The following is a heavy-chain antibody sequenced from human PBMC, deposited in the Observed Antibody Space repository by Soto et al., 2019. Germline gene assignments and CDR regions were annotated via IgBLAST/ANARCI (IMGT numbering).Heavy chain of an antibody. V-gene: IGHV3-30-3*01. CDR1: GFTFSSYT. CDR2: ISYDGSNK. J-gene: IGHJ4*02. D-gene: IGHD5-18*01. CDR3: ARAQPFDY. Sequence: PGGSLRLSCAASGFTFSSYTMHWVRQAPGKGLEWVAVISYDGSNKYYADSVKGRFTLSRDNSKNTLYLQMNSLRAEDTAVYYCARAQPFDYWGQGTLVTVPQ.